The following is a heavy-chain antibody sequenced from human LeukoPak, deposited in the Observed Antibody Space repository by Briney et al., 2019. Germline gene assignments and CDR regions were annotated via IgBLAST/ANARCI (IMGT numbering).Heavy chain of an antibody. J-gene: IGHJ4*02. CDR3: ARVPYSSSCFDY. V-gene: IGHV4-61*05. D-gene: IGHD6-6*01. Sequence: SETLSLTCTVSDGSISSSSYYWGWIRQPPGKGLEWIGYIYYSGSTNYNPSLKSRVTISVDTSKNQFSLKLSSVTAADTAVYYCARVPYSSSCFDYWGQGTLVTVSS. CDR1: DGSISSSSYY. CDR2: IYYSGST.